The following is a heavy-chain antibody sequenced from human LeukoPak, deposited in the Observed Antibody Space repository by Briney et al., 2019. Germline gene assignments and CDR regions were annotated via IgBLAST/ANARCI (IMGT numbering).Heavy chain of an antibody. Sequence: GASVKVSCKASGGTFSSYAISWVRQAPGQGLEWMGGIIPIFGTANYAQKFQGRVTITADKSTSTAYMELSSLRSEDTAVYYCARGLDYGDYLNWFDPWGQGTLVTVSS. D-gene: IGHD4-17*01. V-gene: IGHV1-69*06. J-gene: IGHJ5*02. CDR1: GGTFSSYA. CDR2: IIPIFGTA. CDR3: ARGLDYGDYLNWFDP.